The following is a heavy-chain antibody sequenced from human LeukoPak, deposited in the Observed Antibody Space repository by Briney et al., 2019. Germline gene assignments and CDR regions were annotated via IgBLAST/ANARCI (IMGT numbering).Heavy chain of an antibody. CDR1: GYTFTSYG. J-gene: IGHJ4*02. CDR2: ISAYNGNT. Sequence: ASVKVSCKASGYTFTSYGISWVRQAPGQGLEWTGWISAYNGNTHYAQKLQGRVTMTRDTSISTAYMELSRLRSDDTAVYYCARDERYDSSGYPFDYWGQGTLVTVSS. V-gene: IGHV1-18*01. CDR3: ARDERYDSSGYPFDY. D-gene: IGHD3-22*01.